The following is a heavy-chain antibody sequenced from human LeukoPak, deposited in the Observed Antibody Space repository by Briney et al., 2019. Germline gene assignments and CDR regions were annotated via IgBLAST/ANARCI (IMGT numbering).Heavy chain of an antibody. D-gene: IGHD1-7*01. CDR1: GYTFTSYY. CDR2: INPSGGST. Sequence: ASVKVSCKASGYTFTSYYMHWVRQAPGQGLEWMGIINPSGGSTNYAQKFQERVTITRDMSTSTAYMELSSLRSEDTAVYYCAADRGRGGGLELDYWGQGTLVTVSS. V-gene: IGHV1-46*01. CDR3: AADRGRGGGLELDY. J-gene: IGHJ4*02.